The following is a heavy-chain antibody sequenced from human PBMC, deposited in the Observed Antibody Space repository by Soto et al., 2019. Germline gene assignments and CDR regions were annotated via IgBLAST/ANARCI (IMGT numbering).Heavy chain of an antibody. CDR3: AREGLSLGLL. D-gene: IGHD1-26*01. CDR1: RFTFSNAW. V-gene: IGHV3-15*07. J-gene: IGHJ4*02. CDR2: IKSKTDGGTT. Sequence: PGGSLSLSSAASRFTFSNAWMNWVRHAPGKGLEWVGRIKSKTDGGTTDYAAPVKGRFTISRDDSKNTLYLQMNSLKTEDTAVYYCAREGLSLGLLWGQGTLVTVSS.